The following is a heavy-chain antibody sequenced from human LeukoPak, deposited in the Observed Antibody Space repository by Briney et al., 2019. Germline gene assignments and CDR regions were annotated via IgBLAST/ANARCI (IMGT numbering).Heavy chain of an antibody. Sequence: GGSLRLSCAASGFTFSNHGMHWVRQAPGKGLEWVAVIWYDGSDKYYADSVKGRFTISRDNSKNTLYLQMNSLRAEDTAVYYCAKDAYSSSWFTYWGQGTLVTVSS. J-gene: IGHJ4*02. CDR1: GFTFSNHG. D-gene: IGHD6-13*01. CDR3: AKDAYSSSWFTY. CDR2: IWYDGSDK. V-gene: IGHV3-30*02.